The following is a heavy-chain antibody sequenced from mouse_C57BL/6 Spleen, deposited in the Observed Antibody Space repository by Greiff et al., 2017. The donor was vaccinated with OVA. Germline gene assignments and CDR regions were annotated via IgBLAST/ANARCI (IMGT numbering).Heavy chain of an antibody. CDR2: ISSGGDYI. CDR1: GFTFSSYA. D-gene: IGHD4-1*01. Sequence: EVKLVESGEGLVKPGGSLKLSCAASGFTFSSYAMSWVRQTPEKRLEWVAYISSGGDYIYYADTVKGRFTISRDNARNTLYLQMSSLKSEDTAMYYCTRDRGLTWVFDYWGQGTTLTVSS. V-gene: IGHV5-9-1*02. CDR3: TRDRGLTWVFDY. J-gene: IGHJ2*01.